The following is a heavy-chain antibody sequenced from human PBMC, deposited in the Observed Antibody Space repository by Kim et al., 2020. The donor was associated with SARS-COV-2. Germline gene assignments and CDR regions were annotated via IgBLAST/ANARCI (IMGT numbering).Heavy chain of an antibody. Sequence: SETLSLTCAVYGGSFSGYYWSWIRQPPGKGLEWIGEINHSGSTNYNPSLKSRVTISVDTSKNQFSLKLSSVTAADTAVYYCARGRRRTTRYSSGWCPFDYWGQGTLVTVSS. CDR2: INHSGST. V-gene: IGHV4-34*01. CDR3: ARGRRRTTRYSSGWCPFDY. CDR1: GGSFSGYY. J-gene: IGHJ4*02. D-gene: IGHD6-19*01.